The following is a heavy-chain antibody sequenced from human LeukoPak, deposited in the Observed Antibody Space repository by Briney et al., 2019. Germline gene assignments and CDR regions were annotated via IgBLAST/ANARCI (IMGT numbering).Heavy chain of an antibody. V-gene: IGHV3-21*01. CDR1: GFTFSSYS. J-gene: IGHJ3*02. D-gene: IGHD2-15*01. Sequence: GGSLRLSCAASGFTFSSYSMNWGRQAPGKGLEWVSSISSSSSYIYYADSVKGRFTISRDNAKNSLYLQMNSLRAEDTAVYYCARPVVVVAALAFDIWGQGTMVTVSS. CDR3: ARPVVVVAALAFDI. CDR2: ISSSSSYI.